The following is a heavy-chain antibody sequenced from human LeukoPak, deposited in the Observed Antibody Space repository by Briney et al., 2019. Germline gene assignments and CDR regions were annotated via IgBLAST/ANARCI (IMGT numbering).Heavy chain of an antibody. CDR2: MNIDGSER. J-gene: IGHJ4*02. D-gene: IGHD3-10*01. CDR3: ARGGATQYNY. Sequence: GGSLRLSCAASGFSFSNYWMGWVRQAPGKRPEWVANMNIDGSERYYADSVKGRFTISRDNARNSVFLQMSGLGVEDTAVYYCARGGATQYNYWGQGTLVTVSS. CDR1: GFSFSNYW. V-gene: IGHV3-7*01.